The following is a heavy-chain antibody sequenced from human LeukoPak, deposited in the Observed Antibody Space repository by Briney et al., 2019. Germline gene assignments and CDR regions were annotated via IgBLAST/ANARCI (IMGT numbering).Heavy chain of an antibody. J-gene: IGHJ6*04. D-gene: IGHD3-10*01. Sequence: PSETLSLTCTVSGGSISSSSYYWGWIRQPPGKGLEWIGSIYYSGSTYYNPSLKSRVTISVDTSKNQFSLKLSSVTAADTAVYYCARGTMVRGVKFWFDPWGKGTTVTISS. CDR1: GGSISSSSYY. CDR3: ARGTMVRGVKFWFDP. V-gene: IGHV4-39*07. CDR2: IYYSGST.